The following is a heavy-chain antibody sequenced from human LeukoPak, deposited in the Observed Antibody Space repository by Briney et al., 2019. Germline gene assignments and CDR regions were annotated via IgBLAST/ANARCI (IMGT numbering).Heavy chain of an antibody. J-gene: IGHJ3*02. V-gene: IGHV3-21*04. CDR3: AKDRDYYQLFRDAFDI. CDR1: GFTFSSYS. D-gene: IGHD2-2*01. Sequence: KPGGSLRLSCAASGFTFSSYSMNWVRQAPGKGLEWVSSISSSSYIYYADSVKGRFTISRDNSKNTLYLQMNSLRAEDTAVYYCAKDRDYYQLFRDAFDIWGQGTMVTVSS. CDR2: ISSSSYI.